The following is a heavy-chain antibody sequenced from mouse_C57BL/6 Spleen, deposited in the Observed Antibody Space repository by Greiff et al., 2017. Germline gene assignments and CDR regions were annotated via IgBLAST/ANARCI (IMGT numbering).Heavy chain of an antibody. V-gene: IGHV5-4*01. D-gene: IGHD4-1*01. CDR1: GFTFSSYA. Sequence: EVKLVESGGGLVKPGGSLKLSCAASGFTFSSYAMSWVRQTPEKRLEWVATISDGGSYTYYPDNVKGRFTISRDNAKNNLYLQMSHLKSEDTAMYYCAREGWDRYFDVWGTGTTVTVSS. CDR2: ISDGGSYT. J-gene: IGHJ1*03. CDR3: AREGWDRYFDV.